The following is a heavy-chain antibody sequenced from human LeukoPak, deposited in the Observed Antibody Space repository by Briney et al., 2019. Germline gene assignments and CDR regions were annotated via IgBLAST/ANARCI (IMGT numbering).Heavy chain of an antibody. D-gene: IGHD6-13*01. CDR2: MSYDGSDK. Sequence: PGRSLRLSCAASGFSFRNHAMHWVRQAPGKGLEWVAVMSYDGSDKYYTDSMKGRFTISRDNSKNTLYLQMNSLRPEDTAMYYCTRESGIGYSSTWQHFDSWGRGTLVTVSS. CDR3: TRESGIGYSSTWQHFDS. CDR1: GFSFRNHA. V-gene: IGHV3-30-3*01. J-gene: IGHJ4*02.